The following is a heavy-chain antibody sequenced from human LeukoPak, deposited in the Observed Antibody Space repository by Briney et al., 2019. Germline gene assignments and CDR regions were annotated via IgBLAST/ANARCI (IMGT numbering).Heavy chain of an antibody. J-gene: IGHJ5*02. CDR1: GFTFSSYA. CDR2: ISYDGSNK. Sequence: GRSLRLSCAASGFTFSSYAMRWVRQAPGKGLEWVAVISYDGSNKYYADSVKGRFTISRDNSKNTLYLQMNSLRAEDTAVYYCARGLWKFDPWGQGTLVTVSS. V-gene: IGHV3-30-3*01. D-gene: IGHD1-1*01. CDR3: ARGLWKFDP.